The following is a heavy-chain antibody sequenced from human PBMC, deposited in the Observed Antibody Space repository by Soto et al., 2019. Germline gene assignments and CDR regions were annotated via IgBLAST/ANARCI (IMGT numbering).Heavy chain of an antibody. CDR3: ARDLGHYTIDY. CDR2: ISSSGTPI. J-gene: IGHJ4*02. V-gene: IGHV3-11*01. D-gene: IGHD4-4*01. CDR1: GFTFSDYY. Sequence: QVQLMESGGGLVKPEGSLRLSCAASGFTFSDYYMSWIRQAPGKGLEWLAYISSSGTPIYYADSVKGRFPISRDNAKNSLYLQMNSLRAEDTAVYYCARDLGHYTIDYWGQGPLVTVSS.